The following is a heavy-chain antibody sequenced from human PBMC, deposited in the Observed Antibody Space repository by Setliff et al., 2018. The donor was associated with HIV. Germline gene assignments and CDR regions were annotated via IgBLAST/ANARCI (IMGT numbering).Heavy chain of an antibody. Sequence: GGSLRPSCAASGFTFRTYGMHWVRQAPGKGLEWVSYISGPGRSIFYSDSVKGRFTISRDNAKKFLYLQMNSLGAEDTAIYYCANRLRSSNNWYYFDYWGPGTLVTVSS. CDR2: ISGPGRSI. CDR1: GFTFRTYG. V-gene: IGHV3-48*01. D-gene: IGHD6-13*01. J-gene: IGHJ4*02. CDR3: ANRLRSSNNWYYFDY.